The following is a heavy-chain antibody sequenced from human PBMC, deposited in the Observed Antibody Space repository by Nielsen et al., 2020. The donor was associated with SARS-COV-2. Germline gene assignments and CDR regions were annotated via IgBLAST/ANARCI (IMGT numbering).Heavy chain of an antibody. CDR3: ARVDTAIAYDAFDI. Sequence: SETLSLTCTVSGGSISSYYWSWIRQPPGKGLEWIGYIYYSGSTNYNPSLKSRVTISVDTSKNQFSLKLSSVTAADTAVYYCARVDTAIAYDAFDIWGQGTMVTVSS. V-gene: IGHV4-59*01. CDR2: IYYSGST. J-gene: IGHJ3*02. CDR1: GGSISSYY. D-gene: IGHD5-18*01.